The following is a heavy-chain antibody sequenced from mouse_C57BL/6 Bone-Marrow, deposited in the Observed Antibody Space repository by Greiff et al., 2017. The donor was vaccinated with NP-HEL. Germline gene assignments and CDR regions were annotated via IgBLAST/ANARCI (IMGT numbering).Heavy chain of an antibody. CDR2: IYPGNSDT. Sequence: EVQLQQSGTVLARPGASVKMSCKTSGYTFTSYWMHWVKQRPGQGLEWIGAIYPGNSDTSYNQKFKGKAKLTAVTSASTAYMELSSLTNEDSAVYYCTREGVYYYGSSYPFAYWGQGTLVTVSA. CDR3: TREGVYYYGSSYPFAY. D-gene: IGHD1-1*01. CDR1: GYTFTSYW. V-gene: IGHV1-5*01. J-gene: IGHJ3*01.